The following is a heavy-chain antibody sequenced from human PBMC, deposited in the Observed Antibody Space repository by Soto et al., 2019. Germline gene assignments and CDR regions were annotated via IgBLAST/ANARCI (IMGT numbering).Heavy chain of an antibody. V-gene: IGHV3-9*01. CDR1: GFTFDDYA. CDR2: ISWNSGSI. Sequence: ESGGGLVQPGRSLRLSCAASGFTFDDYAMHWVRQAPGKGLEWVSGISWNSGSIGYADSVKGRFTISRDNAKNSLYLQMNSLRAEDTALYYCAKDRSVYGSGDYCGQGTLGTVSS. D-gene: IGHD3-10*01. J-gene: IGHJ4*02. CDR3: AKDRSVYGSGDY.